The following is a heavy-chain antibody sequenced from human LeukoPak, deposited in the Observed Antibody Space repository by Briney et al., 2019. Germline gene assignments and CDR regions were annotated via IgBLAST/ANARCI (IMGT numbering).Heavy chain of an antibody. D-gene: IGHD3-3*01. CDR2: INPSGGST. CDR3: ARDRKRIESGYPTAYAFDI. V-gene: IGHV1-46*01. Sequence: ASVKVSCKASGYTFTSYYMHWVRQAPGQGLEWMGIINPSGGSTSYAQKFQGRVTMTRDTSTSTVYMELSSLRSEDTAVYYCARDRKRIESGYPTAYAFDIWGQGTMVTVSS. J-gene: IGHJ3*02. CDR1: GYTFTSYY.